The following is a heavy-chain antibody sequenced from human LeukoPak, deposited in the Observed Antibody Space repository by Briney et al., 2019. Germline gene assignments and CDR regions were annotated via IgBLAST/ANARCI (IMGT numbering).Heavy chain of an antibody. CDR2: IYSGGNT. CDR1: GLTVSSNY. V-gene: IGHV3-66*01. CDR3: ARDYYQYYFDY. Sequence: HSGGSLRLSCIASGLTVSSNYMSWVRQAPGKGLEWVSVIYSGGNTYYADSVKGRFTVSRDNSKNTVFLQMNTPRAEDTAVYYCARDYYQYYFDYWGQGTLVTVSS. J-gene: IGHJ4*02. D-gene: IGHD3-10*01.